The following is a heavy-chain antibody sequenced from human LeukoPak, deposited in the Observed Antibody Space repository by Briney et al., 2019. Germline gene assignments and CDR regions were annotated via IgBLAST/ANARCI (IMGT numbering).Heavy chain of an antibody. V-gene: IGHV1-18*01. CDR1: GYTFTSYG. CDR3: ARMTYYYDSSGYYSPYYYYMDV. D-gene: IGHD3-22*01. CDR2: ISAYNGNT. Sequence: ASVKVSCKASGYTFTSYGISWVRQAPGQGLEWMGWISAYNGNTNYAQKLQGRVTMTTDTSTSTAYMELRSLRSDDTAVYYCARMTYYYDSSGYYSPYYYYMDVWGKGTTVTVSS. J-gene: IGHJ6*03.